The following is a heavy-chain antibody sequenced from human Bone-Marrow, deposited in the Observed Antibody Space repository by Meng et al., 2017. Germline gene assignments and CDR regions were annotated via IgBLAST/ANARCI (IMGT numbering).Heavy chain of an antibody. CDR2: ISWNSGSI. J-gene: IGHJ3*02. D-gene: IGHD2-21*02. CDR3: AKDIFKAYCGGDCLGNAFDI. CDR1: GVTFSSYW. V-gene: IGHV3-9*01. Sequence: SLKIFCAASGVTFSSYWMSWVRQAPGKGLEWVSGISWNSGSIGYADSVKGRFTISRDNAKNSLYLQMNSLRAEDTALYYCAKDIFKAYCGGDCLGNAFDIWGQGTMVTVSS.